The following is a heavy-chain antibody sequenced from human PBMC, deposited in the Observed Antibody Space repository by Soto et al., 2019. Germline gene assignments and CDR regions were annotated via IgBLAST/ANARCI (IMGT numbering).Heavy chain of an antibody. J-gene: IGHJ4*02. CDR3: ASPGIAVAGRSGFDY. CDR1: GDTFSSYA. D-gene: IGHD6-19*01. CDR2: IIPLFGAG. Sequence: QVQLVQSGAEVKKPGSSVKVSCKASGDTFSSYAINWIRQAPGQGLEWMGGIIPLFGAGNYAQKFQGRVTITADESTSTVYMELSSLRSEDTAVYYCASPGIAVAGRSGFDYWGQGTPVTVSS. V-gene: IGHV1-69*01.